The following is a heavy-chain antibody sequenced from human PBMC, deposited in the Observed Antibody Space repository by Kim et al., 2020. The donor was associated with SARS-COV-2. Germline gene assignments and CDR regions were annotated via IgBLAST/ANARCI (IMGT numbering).Heavy chain of an antibody. D-gene: IGHD2-21*02. Sequence: SETLSLTCTVSGGSIVNYHWSWIRQPPGKGLEYIGFIYYSGSTNYNPSLKSRVSISTDTSKNQFSLKLTSVTAADTAVYYCAKLVPCGGDCYYFDYWGQG. CDR1: GGSIVNYH. J-gene: IGHJ4*02. V-gene: IGHV4-59*08. CDR3: AKLVPCGGDCYYFDY. CDR2: IYYSGST.